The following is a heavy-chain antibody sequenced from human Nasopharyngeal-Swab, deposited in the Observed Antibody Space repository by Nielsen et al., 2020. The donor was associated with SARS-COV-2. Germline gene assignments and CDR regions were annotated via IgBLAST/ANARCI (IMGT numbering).Heavy chain of an antibody. CDR1: GGSFSGYY. V-gene: IGHV4-34*01. CDR2: INHSGGT. CDR3: AREVIGYDYGDPFDY. Sequence: SETLSLTCAVYGGSFSGYYWSWICQPPGKGLEWIGEINHSGGTNYNPSLKSRVTISVDTSKNQFSLKLSSVTAADTAVYYCAREVIGYDYGDPFDYWGQGTLVTVSS. D-gene: IGHD4-17*01. J-gene: IGHJ4*02.